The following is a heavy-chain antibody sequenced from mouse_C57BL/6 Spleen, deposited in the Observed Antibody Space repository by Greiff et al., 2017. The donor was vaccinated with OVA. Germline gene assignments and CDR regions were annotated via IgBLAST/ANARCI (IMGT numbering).Heavy chain of an antibody. D-gene: IGHD1-1*01. CDR1: GYTFTSYW. CDR3: ASITTVVAPYSYCDV. J-gene: IGHJ1*03. V-gene: IGHV1-72*01. Sequence: QVQLQQPGAELVKPGASVKLSCKASGYTFTSYWMHWVKQRPGRGLEWIGRIDPNSGGTKYNEKFKSKATLTVDKPSSTAYMQLSSLTSEDSAVYYCASITTVVAPYSYCDVWGTGTTVTVSS. CDR2: IDPNSGGT.